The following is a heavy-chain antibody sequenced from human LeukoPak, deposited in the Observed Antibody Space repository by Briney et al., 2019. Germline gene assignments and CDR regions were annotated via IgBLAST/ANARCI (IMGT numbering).Heavy chain of an antibody. J-gene: IGHJ3*02. CDR2: ISSSGNTI. Sequence: GGSPCPSPAVSQFAPSGLVVNSGGQAPGKGLEWVSYISSSGNTISYEDSVKGRFTMSRNNAKHYLYSEVVSLRAEDTAVYYSRYWTGGVCRYGAFDIWGQGTMVTVSS. CDR1: QFAPSGLV. CDR3: RYWTGGVCRYGAFDI. V-gene: IGHV3-48*03. D-gene: IGHD2-8*02.